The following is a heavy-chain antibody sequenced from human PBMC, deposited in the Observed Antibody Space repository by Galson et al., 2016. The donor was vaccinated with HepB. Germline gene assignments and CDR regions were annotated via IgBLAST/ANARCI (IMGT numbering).Heavy chain of an antibody. CDR2: IHPGASDT. J-gene: IGHJ3*02. CDR1: GYDFTTHW. V-gene: IGHV5-51*01. Sequence: SGAEVKKPGESLKISCKASGYDFTTHWIAWVRQMPGKGLEWMAIIHPGASDTKYSPSFQGHVAISADTSSNTTYLHWSDPEASDTAVYYCARPRRAHYVNYAFDIWGQGTRVTVSS. D-gene: IGHD4-17*01. CDR3: ARPRRAHYVNYAFDI.